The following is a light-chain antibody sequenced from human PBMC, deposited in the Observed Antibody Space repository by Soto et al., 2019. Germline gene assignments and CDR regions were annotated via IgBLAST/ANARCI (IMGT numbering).Light chain of an antibody. Sequence: QSVLTQPASVSGSPGQTVIISCTGTTSDVGGSNSVSWYQQHPGRAPKLILFDVSTRPSKIPDRFSGSKSDNTASLTISGRQADDEADYYCSSYSSSSTLVLFGGGTKVTVL. CDR2: DVS. V-gene: IGLV2-14*03. J-gene: IGLJ2*01. CDR3: SSYSSSSTLVL. CDR1: TSDVGGSNS.